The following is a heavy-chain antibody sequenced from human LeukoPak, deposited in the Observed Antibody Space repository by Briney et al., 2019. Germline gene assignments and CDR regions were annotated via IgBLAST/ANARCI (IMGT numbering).Heavy chain of an antibody. J-gene: IGHJ4*02. CDR3: AKTYSSGWYGY. CDR2: ISGSGGST. V-gene: IGHV3-23*01. CDR1: GFTFSSYA. D-gene: IGHD6-19*01. Sequence: GGSLRLSCAASGFTFSSYAMSWVRQAPGKGLEWVSGISGSGGSTYYADSVKGRFTIFRDNSKNTLYLQMNSLRAEDTAVYYCAKTYSSGWYGYWGQGTLVTVSS.